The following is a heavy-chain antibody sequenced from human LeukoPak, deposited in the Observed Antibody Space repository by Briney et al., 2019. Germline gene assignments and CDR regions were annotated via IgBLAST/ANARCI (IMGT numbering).Heavy chain of an antibody. Sequence: SETLSLTCTVSGDSISGGDYYWSWICQPPGKGLEWIAYIYYSGSTYYNPSLKSRVTISVDTSKNQFSLKLSSVTAADTALYYCARGLDTYGYSYWGQGTLVTVSS. D-gene: IGHD5-18*01. J-gene: IGHJ4*02. CDR1: GDSISGGDYY. CDR3: ARGLDTYGYSY. CDR2: IYYSGST. V-gene: IGHV4-30-4*08.